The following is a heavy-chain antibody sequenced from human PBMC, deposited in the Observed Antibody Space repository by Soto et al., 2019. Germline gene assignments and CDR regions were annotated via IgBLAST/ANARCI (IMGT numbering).Heavy chain of an antibody. D-gene: IGHD1-26*01. CDR2: ISGSGGST. J-gene: IGHJ4*02. V-gene: IGHV3-23*01. CDR1: GFTFSSYA. Sequence: EVQLLESGGGLVQPGGSLRLSCAASGFTFSSYAMSWVRQAPGKWLEWVSAISGSGGSTYYADSVKGRFTISRDNSKNTLYLQMNSLRAEDTAVYYCAKVKGATSLFDYWGQGTLVTVSS. CDR3: AKVKGATSLFDY.